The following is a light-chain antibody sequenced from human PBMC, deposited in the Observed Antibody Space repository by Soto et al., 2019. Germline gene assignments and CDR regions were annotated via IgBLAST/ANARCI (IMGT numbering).Light chain of an antibody. J-gene: IGLJ2*01. Sequence: QSVLTQPPSVSGAPGQRVTISCTGSSSNIGAGYDVHWYQQLPGTAPKLLIYGNSNRPSGVPDRFSDSKSGTSASLAITGLQAEDEADYYCRSYASCLSGHVVFGGGTKVTVL. CDR3: RSYASCLSGHVV. V-gene: IGLV1-40*01. CDR1: SSNIGAGYD. CDR2: GNS.